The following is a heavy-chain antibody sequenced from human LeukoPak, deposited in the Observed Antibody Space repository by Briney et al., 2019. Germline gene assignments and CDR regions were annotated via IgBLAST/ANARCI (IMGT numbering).Heavy chain of an antibody. CDR1: GYTFTAQY. J-gene: IGHJ4*02. V-gene: IGHV1-2*06. D-gene: IGHD1-1*01. Sequence: GASVTVSCKASGYTFTAQYMHWVRQAPGQGLEWMGRINPSSGGTNYVQKFQGRVTTTRDTSITTAYMELTSLRSDDTAVYYCASGTTERIDYWGQGTLVTVSS. CDR2: INPSSGGT. CDR3: ASGTTERIDY.